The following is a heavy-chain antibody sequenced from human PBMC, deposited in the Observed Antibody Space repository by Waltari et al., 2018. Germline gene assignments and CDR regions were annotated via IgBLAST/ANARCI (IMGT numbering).Heavy chain of an antibody. Sequence: EVQLIESGGALVQPGGSLRLSFAASGFGFSNFSMNWVRQAPGKGLEWIAYISTGGSTIYYADSVKGRFTISRDNAKNSLYLQMNGLTDEDTAIYYCTPLDYWGRGALVTVSS. CDR2: ISTGGSTI. CDR3: TPLDY. V-gene: IGHV3-48*02. CDR1: GFGFSNFS. J-gene: IGHJ4*02.